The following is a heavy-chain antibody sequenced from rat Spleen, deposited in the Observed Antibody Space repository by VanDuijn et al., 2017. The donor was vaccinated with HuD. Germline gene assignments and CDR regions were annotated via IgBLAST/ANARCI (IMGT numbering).Heavy chain of an antibody. Sequence: EVQLVESGGGLVQPGRSLKLSCAASGFTFSNYYMAWVRQAPTKGLELVAYINTGGGSTYYQDSVKGRFTISRDNAQTTLFLQMDSLRSEDTATYYCTTAFYDGSYYYGWFAYWGQGTLVTVSS. CDR1: GFTFSNYY. V-gene: IGHV5-27*01. D-gene: IGHD1-12*02. CDR3: TTAFYDGSYYYGWFAY. CDR2: INTGGGST. J-gene: IGHJ3*01.